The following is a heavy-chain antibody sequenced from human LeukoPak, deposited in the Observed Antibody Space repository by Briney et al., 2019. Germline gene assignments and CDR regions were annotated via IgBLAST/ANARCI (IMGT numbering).Heavy chain of an antibody. CDR1: GFTFNNYA. CDR2: ISITGGST. J-gene: IGHJ5*02. V-gene: IGHV3-23*01. Sequence: PGGSLRLSCAASGFTFNNYAMSWVRQAPGKGLEWVSAISITGGSTYYADSVKGRFTISRDNSKNTLSLQMNTLRAEDTAVYYCAKAPMTTVISWFDPWGQGTLVTVSS. D-gene: IGHD4-11*01. CDR3: AKAPMTTVISWFDP.